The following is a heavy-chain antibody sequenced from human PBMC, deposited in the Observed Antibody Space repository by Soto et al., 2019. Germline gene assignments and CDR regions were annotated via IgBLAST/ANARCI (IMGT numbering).Heavy chain of an antibody. CDR2: IYWDDDK. V-gene: IGHV2-5*02. D-gene: IGHD3-10*01. Sequence: QITLKESGPTLVKPTQTLTLTCAFSGFSLTTTKMGVGWIRQPPGKALEWLALIYWDDDKRYSPSLKSRLTITKDTSKNQVVLIMTNMDPVDTATYYCVNRRGFGELLFDYRGQGALVTVSS. J-gene: IGHJ4*02. CDR1: GFSLTTTKMG. CDR3: VNRRGFGELLFDY.